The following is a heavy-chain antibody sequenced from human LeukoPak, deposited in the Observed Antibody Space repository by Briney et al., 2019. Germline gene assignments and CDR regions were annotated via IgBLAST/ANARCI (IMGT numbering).Heavy chain of an antibody. V-gene: IGHV3-20*04. CDR3: TTDYFDTSGFYYWNWFDP. CDR2: ISRNGGTT. CDR1: GFNFDDYG. J-gene: IGHJ5*02. D-gene: IGHD3-22*01. Sequence: GGSLRLSCAASGFNFDDYGMSWVRQAPGKGLEWVSDISRNGGTTNYADSVKGRFTISRDNAKNSLSLQMNSLRAEDTALYYCTTDYFDTSGFYYWNWFDPWGQGTLVTVSS.